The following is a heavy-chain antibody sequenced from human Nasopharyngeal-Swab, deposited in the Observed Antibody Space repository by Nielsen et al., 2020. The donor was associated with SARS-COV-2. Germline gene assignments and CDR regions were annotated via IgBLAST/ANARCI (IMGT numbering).Heavy chain of an antibody. J-gene: IGHJ3*02. CDR2: ISWDGDTT. Sequence: GGSLRLSCAASGFTFDDYTMHWVRQAPGKGLEWVSLISWDGDTTYYADSMKGRFTISRDNSKNSLYLQMNSLRTEDTALYYCAKDGGVAFDIWGQGTMVTVSS. V-gene: IGHV3-43*01. CDR1: GFTFDDYT. CDR3: AKDGGVAFDI. D-gene: IGHD3-16*01.